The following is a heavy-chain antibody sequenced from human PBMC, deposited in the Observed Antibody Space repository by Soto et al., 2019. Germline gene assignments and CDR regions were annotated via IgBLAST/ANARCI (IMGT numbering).Heavy chain of an antibody. Sequence: SGPPRLNPPQTLTLTCTFSGFSLSTRGVGVGWIRQPPGKALEWLALIYWNDDKRYSPSLKSRLTITKDTSKNQVVLTMTNMDPVDTATYYCAHSDPNYWYFDLWGRGTLVTVSS. CDR3: AHSDPNYWYFDL. V-gene: IGHV2-5*01. CDR1: GFSLSTRGVG. J-gene: IGHJ2*01. CDR2: IYWNDDK.